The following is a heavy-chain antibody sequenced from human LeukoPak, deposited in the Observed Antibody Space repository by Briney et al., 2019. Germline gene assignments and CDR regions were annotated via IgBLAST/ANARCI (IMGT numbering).Heavy chain of an antibody. CDR1: GASISSYY. D-gene: IGHD3-10*01. CDR3: ACTYYYGSGSPDVFDI. Sequence: SETLSLTCTVSGASISSYYWTWIRQPPGKGLEWIGYIYYSGNTNYNPSLKSRVTISVDTSKNQFSLKLSSVTAADTAVYFCACTYYYGSGSPDVFDIWGQGTMVTVSS. V-gene: IGHV4-59*08. CDR2: IYYSGNT. J-gene: IGHJ3*02.